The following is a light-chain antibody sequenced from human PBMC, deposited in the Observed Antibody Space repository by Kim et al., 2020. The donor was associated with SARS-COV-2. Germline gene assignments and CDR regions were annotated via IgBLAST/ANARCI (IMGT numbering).Light chain of an antibody. Sequence: VALGQTARITCGGNNIGSKNVRWYQQKPGQAPVLVIYRDSNRPSGIPERFSGSNSGNTATLTISRAQAGDEADYYCQVWDSSTAVVFGGGTQLTVL. CDR3: QVWDSSTAVV. V-gene: IGLV3-9*01. J-gene: IGLJ2*01. CDR1: NIGSKN. CDR2: RDS.